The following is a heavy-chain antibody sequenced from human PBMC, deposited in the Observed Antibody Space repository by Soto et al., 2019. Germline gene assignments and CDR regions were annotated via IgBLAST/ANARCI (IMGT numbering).Heavy chain of an antibody. V-gene: IGHV3-74*02. CDR2: ISGGGGT. CDR3: IRASGVAGTGEYF. J-gene: IGHJ4*02. CDR1: GFDFSTYW. Sequence: EVQLVESGGGLVQPGGSLRLSCAASGFDFSTYWMHWVRQAPGKGLVWVSRISGGGGTTYADSVEGRFTISRDNANNIVYLQTNSLTEEDTAMNYCIRASGVAGTGEYFWGQGTLVTVSS. D-gene: IGHD6-19*01.